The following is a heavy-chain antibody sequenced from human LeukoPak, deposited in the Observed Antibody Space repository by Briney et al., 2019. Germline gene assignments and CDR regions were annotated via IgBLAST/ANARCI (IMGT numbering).Heavy chain of an antibody. CDR3: ARSRGYSYGPNFDFDY. CDR2: IYYSGST. J-gene: IGHJ4*02. V-gene: IGHV4-59*01. CDR1: GASISDYY. Sequence: PSETLSLTCTVSGASISDYYWSWIRQPPGKGLEWIGYIYYSGSTNYNPSLKSRVTISVDTSKNQFSLKLSSVTAADTAVYYCARSRGYSYGPNFDFDYWGQGTLVTVSS. D-gene: IGHD5-18*01.